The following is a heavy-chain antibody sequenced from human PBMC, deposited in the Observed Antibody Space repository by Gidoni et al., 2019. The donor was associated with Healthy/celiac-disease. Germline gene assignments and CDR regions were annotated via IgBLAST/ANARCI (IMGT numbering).Heavy chain of an antibody. V-gene: IGHV3-30-3*01. CDR3: ARGFGFTVTMGFDY. CDR1: GFTFCSYA. Sequence: QVQLVESGGGVVQPGRSLSLSCAASGFTFCSYAMHWVRQAPGKGLEWVAVISYDGSNKYYADSVKGRFTISRDNSKNTLYLQMNSLRAEDTAVYYCARGFGFTVTMGFDYWGQGTLVTVSS. CDR2: ISYDGSNK. J-gene: IGHJ4*02. D-gene: IGHD4-17*01.